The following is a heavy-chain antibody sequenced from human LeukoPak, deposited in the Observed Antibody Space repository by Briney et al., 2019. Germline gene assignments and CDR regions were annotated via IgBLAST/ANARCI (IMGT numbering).Heavy chain of an antibody. D-gene: IGHD5-24*01. CDR1: GFTFRRYS. Sequence: KSGGSLRLSCAASGFTFRRYSMNWIRQAPGKGLEWISYINEGSNNIFYADSVKGRFTISRDNAKNSLHLQMNSLRVDDTAVYYCARDDLTNGYNGNFWGQGTLVTVSS. V-gene: IGHV3-48*01. J-gene: IGHJ4*02. CDR2: INEGSNNI. CDR3: ARDDLTNGYNGNF.